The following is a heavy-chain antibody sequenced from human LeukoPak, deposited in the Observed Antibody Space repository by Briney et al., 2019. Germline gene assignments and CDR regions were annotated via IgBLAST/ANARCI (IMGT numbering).Heavy chain of an antibody. CDR1: GYTFTGYY. V-gene: IGHV1-2*06. D-gene: IGHD5-12*01. J-gene: IGHJ4*02. Sequence: GASVKVSCKASGYTFTGYYMHWVRQAPGQGLEWMGRINPNSGVTNYAQKFQGRVTMTRDTSISTAYMELSRLRSDDTAVYYCARGSTYGGYEIDYWGQGTLVTVSS. CDR2: INPNSGVT. CDR3: ARGSTYGGYEIDY.